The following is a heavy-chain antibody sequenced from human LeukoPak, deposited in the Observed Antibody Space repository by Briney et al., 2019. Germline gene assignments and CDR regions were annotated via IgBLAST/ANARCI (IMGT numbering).Heavy chain of an antibody. V-gene: IGHV5-51*01. J-gene: IGHJ4*02. CDR2: IYPGDSDT. CDR3: ARHSNPYYDSSGHYQY. D-gene: IGHD3-22*01. CDR1: GYSFTSYW. Sequence: GESLKISCKGSGYSFTSYWIGWVRQMPGKGLEWMGIIYPGDSDTRSSPSFQGQVTISADKSISTAYLQWSSLKASDTAMYYCARHSNPYYDSSGHYQYWGQGTLVTVSS.